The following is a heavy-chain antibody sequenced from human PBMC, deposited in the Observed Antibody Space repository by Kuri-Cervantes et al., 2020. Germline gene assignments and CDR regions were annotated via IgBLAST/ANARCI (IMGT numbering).Heavy chain of an antibody. V-gene: IGHV1-2*02. Sequence: ASVKVSCKASGYTFTGYYMYWVRQAPGQGLEWMGWINPNSGGTNYAQKFQGRVTMTRDTSISTAYMEVSRLRSDDTAVYYCATNLAALRAFEYWGQGTLVTVSS. CDR3: ATNLAALRAFEY. J-gene: IGHJ4*02. CDR1: GYTFTGYY. CDR2: INPNSGGT. D-gene: IGHD4-17*01.